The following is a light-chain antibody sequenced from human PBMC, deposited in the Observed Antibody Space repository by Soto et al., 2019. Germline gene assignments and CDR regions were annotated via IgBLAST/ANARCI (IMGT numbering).Light chain of an antibody. J-gene: IGKJ3*01. CDR3: QQANSCPFS. Sequence: DIPMTQSPSSVSASIGDRVTITCRASQIIGSWLAWYQQKPGKAPTLLIYAASSLQSGVPSRFSGSGSGTDFTLTNTSLQAEDSATYSCQQANSCPFSFGPGTKVDIK. CDR1: QIIGSW. CDR2: AAS. V-gene: IGKV1-12*02.